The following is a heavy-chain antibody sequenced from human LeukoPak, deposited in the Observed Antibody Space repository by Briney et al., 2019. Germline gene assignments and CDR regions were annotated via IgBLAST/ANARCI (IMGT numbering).Heavy chain of an antibody. J-gene: IGHJ4*01. V-gene: IGHV3-20*04. D-gene: IGHD3-22*01. Sequence: GGTLRLSCAASGSTFDDYGMRWVRQAPGKGLEWVSGINWNGGSTGYVDPVKGRFTISRDNAKDSLYLQMNSLRAEDSAFYYCSRRKYYYNSSGYSYYFDYWGQGTLVTVSS. CDR3: SRRKYYYNSSGYSYYFDY. CDR1: GSTFDDYG. CDR2: INWNGGST.